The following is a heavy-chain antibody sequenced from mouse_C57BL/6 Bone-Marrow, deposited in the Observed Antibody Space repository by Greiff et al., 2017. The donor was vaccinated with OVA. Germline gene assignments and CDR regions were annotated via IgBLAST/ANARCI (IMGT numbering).Heavy chain of an antibody. CDR2: IYPGDGDT. CDR3: ARELRLPD. J-gene: IGHJ3*01. D-gene: IGHD3-2*02. V-gene: IGHV1-80*01. CDR1: GYAFSSYW. Sequence: VKLMESGAELVKPGASVKISCKASGYAFSSYWMNWVKQRPGKGLEWIGQIYPGDGDTNYNGKFKGKATLTADKSSSTAYMQLSSLTSEDSAVYFCARELRLPDWGQGTLVTVSA.